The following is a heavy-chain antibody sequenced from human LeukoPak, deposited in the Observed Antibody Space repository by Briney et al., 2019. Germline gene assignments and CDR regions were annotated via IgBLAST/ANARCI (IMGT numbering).Heavy chain of an antibody. Sequence: GGSLRLSCAASGFTFSSYAMHWVRQAPGKGLEWVAVISYDGSNKYYADSVKGRFTISRDNSKNTLHLQMNSLRAEDTAVYYCARDPSRTKGYFDWLLSPFMDVWGQGTTVTVSS. V-gene: IGHV3-30-3*01. CDR2: ISYDGSNK. D-gene: IGHD3-9*01. CDR1: GFTFSSYA. CDR3: ARDPSRTKGYFDWLLSPFMDV. J-gene: IGHJ6*02.